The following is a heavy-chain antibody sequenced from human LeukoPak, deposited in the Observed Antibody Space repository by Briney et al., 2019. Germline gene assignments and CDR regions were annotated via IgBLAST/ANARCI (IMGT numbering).Heavy chain of an antibody. Sequence: ASVKVSCKASGYTFTNYDINWVRQAPGQGLEWMGWINPNSGGTNYAQKFQGRVTMTRDTSISTAYMELSRLRSDDTAVYYCASLGGGGYPDAFDIWGQGTMVTVSS. CDR2: INPNSGGT. J-gene: IGHJ3*02. D-gene: IGHD2-15*01. CDR3: ASLGGGGYPDAFDI. V-gene: IGHV1-2*02. CDR1: GYTFTNYD.